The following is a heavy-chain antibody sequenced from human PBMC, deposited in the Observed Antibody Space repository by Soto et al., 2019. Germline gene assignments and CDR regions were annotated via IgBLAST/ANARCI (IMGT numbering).Heavy chain of an antibody. CDR1: GGSISSYY. CDR2: IYYSGST. J-gene: IGHJ4*02. Sequence: PSETLSLTCTVSGGSISSYYWSWIRQPPGKGLEWIGYIYYSGSTNYNPSLKSRVTISVDTSKNQFSLKLSSVTAADTAVYYCARSLPGYYYDSSGSFDYWGQGTLVTVSS. CDR3: ARSLPGYYYDSSGSFDY. V-gene: IGHV4-59*01. D-gene: IGHD3-22*01.